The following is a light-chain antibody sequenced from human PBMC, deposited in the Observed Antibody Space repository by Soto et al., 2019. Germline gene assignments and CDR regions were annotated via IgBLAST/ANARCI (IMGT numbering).Light chain of an antibody. V-gene: IGKV1-39*02. Sequence: IQFTQSPSSLSASVGDRVTITCRASQSISSYLNWYQQKPGKAPKLLIYAASSLQSGVPSRFSGSGSGTDFTLTISRLEYEDFAMYYCQYYGSSPGTFGQGTKVDI. J-gene: IGKJ1*01. CDR2: AAS. CDR3: QYYGSSPGT. CDR1: QSISSY.